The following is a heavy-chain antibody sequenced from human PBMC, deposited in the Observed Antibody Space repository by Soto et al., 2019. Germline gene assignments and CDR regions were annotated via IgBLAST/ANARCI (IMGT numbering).Heavy chain of an antibody. CDR2: IDWTDNK. Sequence: PPGKALEWLAHIDWTDNKYYSTSLKTRLTISKDTSKNQVVLTLTNMDPVDTATYYCARTTRKTHTRRLMAAAALGYYYYYMDVWGKGTTVTVSS. CDR3: ARTTRKTHTRRLMAAAALGYYYYYMDV. J-gene: IGHJ6*03. D-gene: IGHD6-13*01. V-gene: IGHV2-70*01.